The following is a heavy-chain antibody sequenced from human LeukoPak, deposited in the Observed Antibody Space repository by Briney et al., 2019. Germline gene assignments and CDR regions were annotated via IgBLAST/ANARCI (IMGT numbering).Heavy chain of an antibody. CDR3: ARDHNYDILTGPPRGFDP. V-gene: IGHV1-69*01. J-gene: IGHJ5*02. D-gene: IGHD3-9*01. CDR1: GGTFSSYA. Sequence: VASVKVSCKASGGTFSSYAISWVRQAPGQGLEWMGGIIPIFGTANYAQKFQGRVTITADESTSTAYMELSSLRSEDTAVYYCARDHNYDILTGPPRGFDPWGQGTLVTVSS. CDR2: IIPIFGTA.